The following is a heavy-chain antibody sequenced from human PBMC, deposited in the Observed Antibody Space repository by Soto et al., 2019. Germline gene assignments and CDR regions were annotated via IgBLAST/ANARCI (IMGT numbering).Heavy chain of an antibody. J-gene: IGHJ5*02. CDR3: ARAQTTVTTDWFDP. Sequence: QVQLQESGPGLVKPSQTLSLTCTVSGDSVNSGDYYWSWIRQPPGKGLEWIGYIYYSGNTYYNPSLRSRIAISIDTSKNQFSLKLTSVTAADTAVYYCARAQTTVTTDWFDPWGQRTLVTVSS. V-gene: IGHV4-30-4*01. D-gene: IGHD4-17*01. CDR1: GDSVNSGDYY. CDR2: IYYSGNT.